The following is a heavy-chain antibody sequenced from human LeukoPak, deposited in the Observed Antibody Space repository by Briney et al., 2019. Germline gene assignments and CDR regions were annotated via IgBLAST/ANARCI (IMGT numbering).Heavy chain of an antibody. CDR3: ARGRFVPGSYYYYYMDV. J-gene: IGHJ6*03. V-gene: IGHV4-39*07. CDR2: IYYSGNT. CDR1: GGSISNYY. Sequence: SETLSLTCTVSGGSISNYYWGWIRQPPGKGLEWIGSIYYSGNTYYNPSLKSRLTISVDTSKNQFSLKLSSVTAADTAVYYCARGRFVPGSYYYYYMDVWGKGTTVTVSS. D-gene: IGHD6-6*01.